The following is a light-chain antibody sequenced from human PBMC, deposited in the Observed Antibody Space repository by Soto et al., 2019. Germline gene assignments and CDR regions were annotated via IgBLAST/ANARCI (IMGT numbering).Light chain of an antibody. CDR1: QNINNW. J-gene: IGKJ3*01. CDR2: GAS. V-gene: IGKV1-5*03. Sequence: DIQMTQSPSTLSASVGDRVTITCRASQNINNWLAWSQQKPGKAPKVHIYGASSLESGVTSRFSGSGSGKEFTLTITSLQPDDVATYYCQQHGDYPLTFGPGTRVDV. CDR3: QQHGDYPLT.